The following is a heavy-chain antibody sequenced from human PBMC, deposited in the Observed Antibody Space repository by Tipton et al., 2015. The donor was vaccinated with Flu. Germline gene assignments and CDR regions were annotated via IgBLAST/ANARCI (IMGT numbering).Heavy chain of an antibody. CDR1: GGSISSGSYY. CDR2: IYTSGST. CDR3: AGDYGGHIYY. J-gene: IGHJ4*02. Sequence: TLSLTCTVSGGSISSGSYYWSWIRQPAGKGLEWIGRIYTSGSTNYNPSLKSRVTISVDTSKNQFSLKLSSVTAADTAVYYCAGDYGGHIYYWGQGTLVTVSS. V-gene: IGHV4-61*02. D-gene: IGHD2-21*01.